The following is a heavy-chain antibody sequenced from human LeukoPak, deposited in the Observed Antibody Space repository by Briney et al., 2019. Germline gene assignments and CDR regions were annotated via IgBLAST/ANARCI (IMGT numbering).Heavy chain of an antibody. V-gene: IGHV1-2*02. D-gene: IGHD3-3*01. CDR2: INPNSGGT. CDR3: ARDLITFLGVVIGDFFDY. CDR1: GYTFTGYY. J-gene: IGHJ4*02. Sequence: ASVKVSCKASGYTFTGYYMHWVRQAPGQGLEWMGWINPNSGGTNYAQKFQGRVTMTRDTSISTAYMELSRLRSDDTAVYYCARDLITFLGVVIGDFFDYWGQEPLVTVSS.